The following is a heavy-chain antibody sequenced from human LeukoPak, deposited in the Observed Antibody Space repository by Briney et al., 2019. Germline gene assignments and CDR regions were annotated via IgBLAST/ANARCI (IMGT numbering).Heavy chain of an antibody. V-gene: IGHV4-39*01. CDR3: AGYSGSWYPGGGIYFDY. D-gene: IGHD6-13*01. CDR2: IYSSGST. Sequence: SETLSLTCTVSGGSISSSNYYWGWIRQPPGKGLEWIGSIYSSGSTYHNPSLKSRVTISVDTSKNQFSLKLSSVTAADTAVYYCAGYSGSWYPGGGIYFDYWGQGTLVTVST. J-gene: IGHJ4*02. CDR1: GGSISSSNYY.